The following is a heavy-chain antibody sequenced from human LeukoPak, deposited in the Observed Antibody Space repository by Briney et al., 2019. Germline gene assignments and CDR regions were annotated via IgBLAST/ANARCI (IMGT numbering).Heavy chain of an antibody. J-gene: IGHJ6*03. D-gene: IGHD5-12*01. Sequence: GGSLRLSCAASGFTFSSYEMNWVRQAPGKGLAWVSYISSSGSTIYYADSVKGRFTISRDNAKNSLYLQMNSLRAEDTALYYCARNYGYSGYLHYYYYYYMDVWGKGTTVTVSS. V-gene: IGHV3-48*03. CDR3: ARNYGYSGYLHYYYYYYMDV. CDR1: GFTFSSYE. CDR2: ISSSGSTI.